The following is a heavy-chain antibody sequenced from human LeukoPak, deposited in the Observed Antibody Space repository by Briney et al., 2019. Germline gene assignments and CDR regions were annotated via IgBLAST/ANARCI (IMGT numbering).Heavy chain of an antibody. J-gene: IGHJ5*02. CDR3: ARDYGSYGDYKFTP. D-gene: IGHD4-17*01. Sequence: ASVKVSCKASGGIFSSYAISWVRQAPGQGLEWMGGIIPIFGTANYAQKFQGRVTITADESTSTAYMELSSLRSEDTAVYYCARDYGSYGDYKFTPWGQGTLVTVSS. CDR2: IIPIFGTA. V-gene: IGHV1-69*13. CDR1: GGIFSSYA.